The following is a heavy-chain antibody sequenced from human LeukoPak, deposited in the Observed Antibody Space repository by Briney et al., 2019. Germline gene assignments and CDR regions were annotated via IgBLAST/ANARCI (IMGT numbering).Heavy chain of an antibody. J-gene: IGHJ6*03. D-gene: IGHD2-8*01. V-gene: IGHV3-23*01. Sequence: PGGSLRLSCEGSGFSFSDFAMGWVRQTPGKGLEWVSTISGGGVNTYYADSVKGRFTVSRDNSKNTLYLQMNSLRAEDTAVYYCAKSGGVYYWYMDVWGKGTTATVSS. CDR1: GFSFSDFA. CDR3: AKSGGVYYWYMDV. CDR2: ISGGGVNT.